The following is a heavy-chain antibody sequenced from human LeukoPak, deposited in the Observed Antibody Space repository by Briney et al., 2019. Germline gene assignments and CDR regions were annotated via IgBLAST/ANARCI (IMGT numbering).Heavy chain of an antibody. CDR2: IIPIFGTA. CDR3: ARDRIVVVPAATPYYYYYMDV. V-gene: IGHV1-69*05. CDR1: GGTFSSYA. Sequence: SVKVSCKASGGTFSSYAISWVRQAPGQGLEWMGGIIPIFGTANYAQKFQGRVTITTDESTSTAYMELSSLRSEDTAVYYCARDRIVVVPAATPYYYYYMDVWGKGTTVTVS. J-gene: IGHJ6*03. D-gene: IGHD2-2*01.